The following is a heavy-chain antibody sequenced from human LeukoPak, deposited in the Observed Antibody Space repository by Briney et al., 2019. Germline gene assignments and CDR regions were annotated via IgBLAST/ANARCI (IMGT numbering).Heavy chain of an antibody. CDR2: ISSSSSYI. V-gene: IGHV3-21*01. J-gene: IGHJ4*02. CDR3: ARLGTVAGHTFDY. D-gene: IGHD6-19*01. CDR1: GFTFSSYS. Sequence: KPGGSQRLSCAASGFTFSSYSMNWVRQAPGKGLEWVSSISSSSSYIYYADSVKGRFTISRDNAKNSLYLQMNSLRAEDTAVYYCARLGTVAGHTFDYWGQGTLVTVSS.